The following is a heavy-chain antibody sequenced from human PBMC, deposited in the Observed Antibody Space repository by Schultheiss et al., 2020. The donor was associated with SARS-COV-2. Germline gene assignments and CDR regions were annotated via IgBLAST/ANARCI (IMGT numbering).Heavy chain of an antibody. D-gene: IGHD2-8*02. V-gene: IGHV5-10-1*01. CDR1: GYSFTTYS. CDR2: IDPSDTYT. J-gene: IGHJ4*02. CDR3: ARSSSGKYWYFDY. Sequence: GESLKISCKGSGYSFTTYSITWVRQTPGRGLEWMGRIDPSDTYTNYSPSFQGLVSISVDKSITTAYLQWSSLRASDTAMYYCARSSSGKYWYFDYWGQGTLVTVSS.